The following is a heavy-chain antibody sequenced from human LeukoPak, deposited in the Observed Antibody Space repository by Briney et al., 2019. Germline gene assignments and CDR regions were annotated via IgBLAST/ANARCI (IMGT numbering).Heavy chain of an antibody. D-gene: IGHD5-18*01. CDR1: GFTFSSYG. CDR3: AKDYAYSYVDY. Sequence: GGSLRLSCAASGFTFSSYGMHWVRQAPGKGLEWVAVISYDGSNKYYADSVKGRFTISRDNSKNTLYLQMNSLRAEDRAVYYCAKDYAYSYVDYWGQGTLVTVSS. V-gene: IGHV3-30*18. CDR2: ISYDGSNK. J-gene: IGHJ4*02.